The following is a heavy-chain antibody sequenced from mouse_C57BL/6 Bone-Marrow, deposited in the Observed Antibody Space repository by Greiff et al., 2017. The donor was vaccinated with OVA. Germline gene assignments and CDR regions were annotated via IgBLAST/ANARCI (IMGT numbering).Heavy chain of an antibody. CDR3: ARSRNFDY. V-gene: IGHV1-82*01. Sequence: VQLQQPGPELVKPGASVKISCKASGYAFSSSWMNWVKQRPGKGLEWIGRIYPGDGDTNYNGKFKGKATLTADKSSSTAYMQLSSLTSEDSAVDFCARSRNFDYWGQGTTPPVSS. J-gene: IGHJ2*01. CDR1: GYAFSSSW. CDR2: IYPGDGDT.